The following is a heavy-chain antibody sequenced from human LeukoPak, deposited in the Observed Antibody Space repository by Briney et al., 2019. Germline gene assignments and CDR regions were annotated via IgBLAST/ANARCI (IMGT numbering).Heavy chain of an antibody. J-gene: IGHJ3*02. CDR1: GYTLTELS. CDR3: ATQLLLWFGKHAFDI. CDR2: FDPEDGET. D-gene: IGHD3-10*01. Sequence: ASVKVSCKVSGYTLTELSMRWVRQAPGKGLEWMGGFDPEDGETIYAQKFQGRVTMTEDTSTDTAYMELSSLRSEDTAVYYCATQLLLWFGKHAFDIWGQGTMDTVSS. V-gene: IGHV1-24*01.